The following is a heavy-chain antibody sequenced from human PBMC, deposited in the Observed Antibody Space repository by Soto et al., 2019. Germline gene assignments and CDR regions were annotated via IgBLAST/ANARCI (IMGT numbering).Heavy chain of an antibody. Sequence: ASVNGACQAAGYTITSYGISWVRQAPGQGLEWMGWISAYNGNTNYAQKLQGRVTMTTDTSTSTAYMELRSLRSDDTAVYYCARIGVTSVRWFDPWGQGTLVTVSS. CDR1: GYTITSYG. J-gene: IGHJ5*02. CDR2: ISAYNGNT. V-gene: IGHV1-18*01. D-gene: IGHD3-10*01. CDR3: ARIGVTSVRWFDP.